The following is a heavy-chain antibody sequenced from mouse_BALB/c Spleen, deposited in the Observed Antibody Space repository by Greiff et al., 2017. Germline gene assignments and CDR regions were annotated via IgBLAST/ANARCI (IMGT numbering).Heavy chain of an antibody. CDR2: ISDGGSYT. CDR3: AKDDYDDAYAMDY. V-gene: IGHV5-4*02. D-gene: IGHD2-4*01. Sequence: EVQGVESGGGLVKPGGSLKLSCAASEFTFSDYYMYWVRQTPEKRLEWVATISDGGSYTYYPDSVKGRFTISRDNAKNNLYLQMSSLKSEDTAMYYCAKDDYDDAYAMDYWGQGTSVTVSS. J-gene: IGHJ4*01. CDR1: EFTFSDYY.